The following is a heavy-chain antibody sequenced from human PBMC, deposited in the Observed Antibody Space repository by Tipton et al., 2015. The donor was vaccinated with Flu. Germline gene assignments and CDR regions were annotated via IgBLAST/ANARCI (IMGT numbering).Heavy chain of an antibody. CDR3: ARSDPFTRSFDY. D-gene: IGHD4-17*01. CDR1: GGSISSYY. J-gene: IGHJ4*02. CDR2: IYYSGST. Sequence: TLSLTCTVSGGSISSYYWSWIQQPPGKGLEWIGYIYYSGSTNYNPSLKSRVTISVDTSKNQFSLKLSSVTAADTAVYYCARSDPFTRSFDYWGQGTLVTVSS. V-gene: IGHV4-59*01.